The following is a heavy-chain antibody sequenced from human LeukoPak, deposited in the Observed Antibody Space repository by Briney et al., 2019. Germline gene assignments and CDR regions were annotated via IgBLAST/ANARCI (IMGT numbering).Heavy chain of an antibody. J-gene: IGHJ4*02. CDR2: IYYSGST. D-gene: IGHD3-10*01. V-gene: IGHV4-31*11. CDR1: GGSFSGYY. CDR3: ARVGVRGVITTFDY. Sequence: SETLSLTCAVYGGSFSGYYWSWIRQHPGKGLEWVGYIYYSGSTYYNPSLKSRVTISVDTSKNQFSLKLSSVTAADTAVYYCARVGVRGVITTFDYWGQGTLVTVSS.